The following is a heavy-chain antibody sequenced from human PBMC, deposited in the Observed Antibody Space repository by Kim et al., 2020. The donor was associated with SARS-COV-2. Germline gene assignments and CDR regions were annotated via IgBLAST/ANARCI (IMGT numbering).Heavy chain of an antibody. CDR3: AKDPYYDILTGYYNTRYFDY. D-gene: IGHD3-9*01. J-gene: IGHJ4*02. V-gene: IGHV3-23*01. Sequence: RFTSSRDNSKNTLYLQMNSLRAEDTAVYYCAKDPYYDILTGYYNTRYFDYWGQGTLVTVSS.